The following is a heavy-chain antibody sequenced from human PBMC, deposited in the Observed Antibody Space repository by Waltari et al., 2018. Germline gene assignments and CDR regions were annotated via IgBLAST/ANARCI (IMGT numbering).Heavy chain of an antibody. Sequence: YGGSFSGYYWSWIRQPPGKGLEWIGEINHSGSTNYNPSLKSRVTISVDTSKNQFSLKLSSVTAADTAVYYCARGLAYYDFWSGYYSYYYGMDVWGQGTTVTVSS. D-gene: IGHD3-3*01. CDR2: INHSGST. J-gene: IGHJ6*02. V-gene: IGHV4-34*01. CDR3: ARGLAYYDFWSGYYSYYYGMDV. CDR1: GGSFSGYY.